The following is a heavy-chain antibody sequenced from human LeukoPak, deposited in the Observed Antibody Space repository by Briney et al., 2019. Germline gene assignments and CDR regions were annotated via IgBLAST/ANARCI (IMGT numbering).Heavy chain of an antibody. CDR3: ARGGELLAGGIDY. J-gene: IGHJ4*02. CDR2: IYYSGST. Sequence: SETLSLTCTVSGGSISSSSYYWGWIRQPPGKWLEWIGSIYYSGSTYYNPSLKSRVTISVDKSKNQFSLKLSSVTAADTAVYYCARGGELLAGGIDYWGQGTLVTVSS. CDR1: GGSISSSSYY. V-gene: IGHV4-39*01. D-gene: IGHD1-26*01.